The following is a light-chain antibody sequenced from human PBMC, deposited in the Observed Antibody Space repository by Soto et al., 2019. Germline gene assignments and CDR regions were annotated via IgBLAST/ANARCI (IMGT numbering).Light chain of an antibody. J-gene: IGKJ5*01. Sequence: EIVMTQSPATLSVSPVERATLSCRSSQSVSSNLAWFQQKPGQAPRLLIYDTSTRATGIPARFSGSGSGTEFTLTISSLQSEDFAVYYCQQYNNWPPITFGQGTRLEIK. CDR1: QSVSSN. V-gene: IGKV3-15*01. CDR2: DTS. CDR3: QQYNNWPPIT.